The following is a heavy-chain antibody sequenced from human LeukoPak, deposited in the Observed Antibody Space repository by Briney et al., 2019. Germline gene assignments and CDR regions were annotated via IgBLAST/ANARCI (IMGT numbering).Heavy chain of an antibody. CDR2: IIAGTGIT. V-gene: IGHV1-3*01. J-gene: IGHJ4*02. CDR1: GYTFTSYA. D-gene: IGHD3-10*01. Sequence: GASVRVSCKASGYTFTSYAMHWVRQAPGQRLEWMGWIIAGTGITQYSQKFQGRVTFTRDTSANAAYMEVSSLRSEDTALYFCARTSGSGSFYTNWGQGTLVTVSS. CDR3: ARTSGSGSFYTN.